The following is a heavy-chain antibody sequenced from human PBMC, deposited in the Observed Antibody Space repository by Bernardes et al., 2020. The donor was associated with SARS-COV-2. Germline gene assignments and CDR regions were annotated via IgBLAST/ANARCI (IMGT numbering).Heavy chain of an antibody. CDR3: ARLTYYYGSGSYYNGGMDV. V-gene: IGHV5-51*01. J-gene: IGHJ6*02. D-gene: IGHD3-10*01. CDR2: IYPGDSDT. Sequence: GGSLKISCKGSGYSFTSYWIGWVRQMPGKGLEWMGIIYPGDSDTRYSPSFQGQVTISADKSISTAYLQWSSLKASDTAMYYCARLTYYYGSGSYYNGGMDVWGQGTTVTVSS. CDR1: GYSFTSYW.